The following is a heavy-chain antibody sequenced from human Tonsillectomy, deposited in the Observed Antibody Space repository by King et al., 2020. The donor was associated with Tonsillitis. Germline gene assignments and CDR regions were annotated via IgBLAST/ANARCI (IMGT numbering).Heavy chain of an antibody. CDR1: GYTFSVYS. J-gene: IGHJ4*02. Sequence: VQLVESGAEVKRPGSSVKVSCKASGYTFSVYSVHWVRQAPGQGLEWMGWIKPDSGGTNYAHKFDGRVTMTTDTSISTAYMELTGLRLDDTAVYYCARETGGWRAFDYWGQGVLVTVSS. D-gene: IGHD6-19*01. CDR3: ARETGGWRAFDY. CDR2: IKPDSGGT. V-gene: IGHV1-2*07.